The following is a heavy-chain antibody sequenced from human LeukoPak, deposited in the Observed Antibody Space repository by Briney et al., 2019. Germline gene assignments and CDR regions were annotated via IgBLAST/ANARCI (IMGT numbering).Heavy chain of an antibody. Sequence: PSETLSLTCAVYGGSFSGYYWSWIRQPPGKGPEWIGEINHSGSTNYNPSLKSRVTLSVDPSKNQFSLKLSSVTAADTAVYYCARGLYPPYDFWSGSKGNYYYMDVWGKGTTVTVSS. CDR1: GGSFSGYY. J-gene: IGHJ6*03. CDR2: INHSGST. V-gene: IGHV4-34*01. D-gene: IGHD3-3*01. CDR3: ARGLYPPYDFWSGSKGNYYYMDV.